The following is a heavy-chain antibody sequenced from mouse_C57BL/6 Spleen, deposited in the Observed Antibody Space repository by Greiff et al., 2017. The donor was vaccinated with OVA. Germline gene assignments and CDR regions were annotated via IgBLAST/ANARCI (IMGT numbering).Heavy chain of an antibody. CDR2: IDPSDCET. CDR3: AREGGVTGTYFDY. D-gene: IGHD4-1*01. CDR1: GYTFTSYW. Sequence: QVQLKQSGAELVRPGSSVKLSCKASGYTFTSYWMHWVKQRPIQGLEWIGNIDPSDCETHYNQKFKDKATLTVDKSSSTAYMQLSSLTSEDSAVYYCAREGGVTGTYFDYWGQGTTLTVSS. J-gene: IGHJ2*01. V-gene: IGHV1-52*01.